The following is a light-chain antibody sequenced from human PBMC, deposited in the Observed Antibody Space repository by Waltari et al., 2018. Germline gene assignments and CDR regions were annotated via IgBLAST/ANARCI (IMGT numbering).Light chain of an antibody. V-gene: IGLV1-40*01. CDR3: QSYDSSLSGYV. CDR1: SSNIGAGYD. Sequence: QSVLTQPPSVSGAPGQRVTISCTGSSSNIGAGYDVHWYQQLPGTAPKLLIYGYSNRPSGVPYRFSSSKAGTSASLAIIGLQAEDEADYYCQSYDSSLSGYVFGTGTKVTVL. J-gene: IGLJ1*01. CDR2: GYS.